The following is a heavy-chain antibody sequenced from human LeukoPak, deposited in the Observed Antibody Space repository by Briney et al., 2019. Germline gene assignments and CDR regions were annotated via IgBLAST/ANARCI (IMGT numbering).Heavy chain of an antibody. V-gene: IGHV3-11*03. D-gene: IGHD1-26*01. Sequence: GGSLRLSCAASGFTFSDYYMTRIRQAPGKGLEWVSYISSSSSNTNYGDSVKGRFTISRDNAKNSLYLQMNSLRAEDTAVYYCAAAIVGGGIDYWGQGTLVTVSS. J-gene: IGHJ4*02. CDR3: AAAIVGGGIDY. CDR1: GFTFSDYY. CDR2: ISSSSSNT.